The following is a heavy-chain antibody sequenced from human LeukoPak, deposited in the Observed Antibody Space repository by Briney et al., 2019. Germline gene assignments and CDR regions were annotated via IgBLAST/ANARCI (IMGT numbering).Heavy chain of an antibody. CDR1: GGSISSYY. Sequence: PSETLSLTCTVSGGSISSYYWSWIRQPPGKGLEWIGYIYYSGSTNYNPSLKSRVTISVDTSKNQFSLRLSSVTAVDTAVYYCARIRGYFDYWGQGTLVTVSS. CDR2: IYYSGST. D-gene: IGHD3-16*01. J-gene: IGHJ4*02. CDR3: ARIRGYFDY. V-gene: IGHV4-59*01.